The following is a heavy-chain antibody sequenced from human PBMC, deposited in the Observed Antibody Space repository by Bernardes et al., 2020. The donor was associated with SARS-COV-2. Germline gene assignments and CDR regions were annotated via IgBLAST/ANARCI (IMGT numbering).Heavy chain of an antibody. CDR1: GFTFNSYW. J-gene: IGHJ6*02. CDR3: AREEGSITMIVVVSYYYGMDV. CDR2: IKHDGSEK. V-gene: IGHV3-7*01. Sequence: GGSLRLSCAASGFTFNSYWMSRVRQAPGKGLEWVANIKHDGSEKHYVDSVKGRFTISRDNAKNSLYLQMNSLRAEDTAVYYCAREEGSITMIVVVSYYYGMDVWGQGTTVTVSS. D-gene: IGHD3-22*01.